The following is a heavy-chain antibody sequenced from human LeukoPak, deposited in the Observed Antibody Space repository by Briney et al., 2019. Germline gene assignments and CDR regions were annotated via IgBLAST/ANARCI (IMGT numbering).Heavy chain of an antibody. V-gene: IGHV4-4*07. CDR2: ISNSGGT. D-gene: IGHD2-21*02. CDR3: AREGRRDSPGY. CDR1: GGSISSYS. J-gene: IGHJ4*02. Sequence: SETLSLTCTVPGGSISSYSWTWIRQPAGEGLEWIGRISNSGGTNYNPSLKSRVTMSVDPSKNQFFLKLTSVTAADTAVYYCAREGRRDSPGYWGQGTLVTVSS.